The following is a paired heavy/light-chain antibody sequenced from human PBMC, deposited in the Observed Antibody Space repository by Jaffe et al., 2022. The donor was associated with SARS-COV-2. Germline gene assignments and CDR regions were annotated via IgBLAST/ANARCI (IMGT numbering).Heavy chain of an antibody. CDR3: TRRPGEWLRFNSRGAFDY. D-gene: IGHD5-12*01. CDR1: GFTFGDYA. CDR2: IRSKAYGGTT. J-gene: IGHJ4*02. V-gene: IGHV3-49*05. Sequence: EVQLVESGGGLVKPGRSLRLSCTASGFTFGDYAMSWFRQAPGKGLEWVGFIRSKAYGGTTEYAASVKGRFTISRDDSKSIAYLQMNSLKTEDTAVYYCTRRPGEWLRFNSRGAFDYWGQGTLVTVSS.
Light chain of an antibody. Sequence: AIQMTQSPSSLSASVGDRVTITCRASQGIRNDLGWYQQKPGKAPKLLIYAASSLQSGVPSRFSGSGSGTDFTLTISSLQPEDFATYYCLQDYNYPWAFGQGTKVEIK. CDR1: QGIRND. CDR3: LQDYNYPWA. J-gene: IGKJ1*01. CDR2: AAS. V-gene: IGKV1-6*01.